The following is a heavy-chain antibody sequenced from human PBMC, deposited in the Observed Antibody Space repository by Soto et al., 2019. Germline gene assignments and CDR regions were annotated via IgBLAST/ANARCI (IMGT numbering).Heavy chain of an antibody. CDR3: ARESQSSGWSWFDY. CDR1: GYTFTNYY. CDR2: INPSGGST. D-gene: IGHD6-19*01. V-gene: IGHV1-46*01. J-gene: IGHJ4*02. Sequence: QVQLVQSGAEVKKPGASVKVSCKASGYTFTNYYIHWVRQAPGQGLEWMGMINPSGGSTSYTRRFQGRGPLTRDTSTSTVYMELSSLRSEDTAVYYCARESQSSGWSWFDYWGQGTLVTVSS.